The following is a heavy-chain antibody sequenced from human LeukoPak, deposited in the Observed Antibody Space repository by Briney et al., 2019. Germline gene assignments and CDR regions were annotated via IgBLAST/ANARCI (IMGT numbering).Heavy chain of an antibody. CDR2: ASGSGGST. V-gene: IGHV3-23*01. J-gene: IGHJ4*02. D-gene: IGHD6-13*01. CDR1: GFTFSSYA. CDR3: AKDLSSSSYYYFDC. Sequence: GGSLRLSCAASGFTFSSYAMSWVRQAPGNGLEWVSAASGSGGSTYYADSVKGRFTISRDTSKNTLYLQMNSLRAEDTAIYYCAKDLSSSSYYYFDCWGQGTLVTVSA.